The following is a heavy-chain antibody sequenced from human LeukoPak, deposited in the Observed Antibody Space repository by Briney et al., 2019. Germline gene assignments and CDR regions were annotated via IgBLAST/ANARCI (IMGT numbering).Heavy chain of an antibody. CDR1: GYSFTNYW. J-gene: IGHJ4*02. CDR3: GRRSSRTWSNFDY. CDR2: IYPGDSET. Sequence: GESLKISCNCSGYSFTNYWIGWVRQMPGKGLEWMGIIYPGDSETRYSPSFQGQVTISADKSITTAYLQWGSLKASDTAMYYCGRRSSRTWSNFDYWGQGALVTVSS. D-gene: IGHD6-13*01. V-gene: IGHV5-51*01.